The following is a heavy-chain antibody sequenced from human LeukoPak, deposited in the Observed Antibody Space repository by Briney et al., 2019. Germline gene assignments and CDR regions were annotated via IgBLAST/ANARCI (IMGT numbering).Heavy chain of an antibody. CDR3: ARDNGGYSSRAFDY. D-gene: IGHD6-13*01. V-gene: IGHV1-69*05. Sequence: SVKVSCKASGGTFSSYAISWVRQAPGQGLEWMGRIIHIFGTANYAQKFQGRVTITTDESTSTAYMELSSLRSEDTAVYYCARDNGGYSSRAFDYWGQGTLVTVSS. J-gene: IGHJ4*02. CDR2: IIHIFGTA. CDR1: GGTFSSYA.